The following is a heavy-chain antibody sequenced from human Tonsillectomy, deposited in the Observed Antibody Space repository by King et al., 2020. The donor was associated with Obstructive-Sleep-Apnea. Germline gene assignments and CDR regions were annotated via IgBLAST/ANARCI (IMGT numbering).Heavy chain of an antibody. CDR3: ATGELVVPTATSERLYYTYYGMDV. D-gene: IGHD2-2*01. CDR1: GFSFTKAW. Sequence: EVQLVESGGRLVKPGGSLRLSCASSGFSFTKAWMSWVRQAPGKGPEWVGRIRSKTDGGTTDYAAPVEGRFSISRDDSRNTVYLHMNSLKTEDTAVYYCATGELVVPTATSERLYYTYYGMDVWGQGTTVTVSS. J-gene: IGHJ6*02. V-gene: IGHV3-15*01. CDR2: IRSKTDGGTT.